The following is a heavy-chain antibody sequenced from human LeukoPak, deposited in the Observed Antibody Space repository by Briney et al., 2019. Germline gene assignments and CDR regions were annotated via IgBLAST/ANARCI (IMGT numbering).Heavy chain of an antibody. CDR3: ANADSSSWYDYFDY. J-gene: IGHJ4*02. D-gene: IGHD6-13*01. CDR1: GFTFSSYG. CDR2: IRYDGSNK. Sequence: PGGSLRLSCAASGFTFSSYGMHWVRQAPGKGLEWVAFIRYDGSNKYYADSVKGRFTISRDNSKNTLYLQMNSLRAEDTAVYYCANADSSSWYDYFDYWGQGTLVTVSS. V-gene: IGHV3-30*02.